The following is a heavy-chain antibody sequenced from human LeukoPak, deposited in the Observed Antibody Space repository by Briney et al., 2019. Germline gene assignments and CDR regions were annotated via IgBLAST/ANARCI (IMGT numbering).Heavy chain of an antibody. CDR2: ISAYNGNT. Sequence: ASVKVSCKASGYTFTGYYMHWVRQAPGQGLEWMGWISAYNGNTNYAQKLQGRVTMTTDTSTSTAYMELRSLRSDDTAVYYCARLASLYDSSGYYWGDYWGQGTLVTVSS. CDR3: ARLASLYDSSGYYWGDY. CDR1: GYTFTGYY. J-gene: IGHJ4*02. V-gene: IGHV1-18*04. D-gene: IGHD3-22*01.